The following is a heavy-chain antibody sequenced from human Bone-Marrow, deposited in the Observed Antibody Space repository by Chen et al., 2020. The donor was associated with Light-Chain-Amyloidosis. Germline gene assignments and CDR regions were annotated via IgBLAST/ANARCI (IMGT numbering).Heavy chain of an antibody. D-gene: IGHD3-9*01. CDR2: ITFSGVTT. CDR1: GFTFSSHA. CDR3: AKSLDILTGYFDY. V-gene: IGHV3-23*01. J-gene: IGHJ4*02. Sequence: EVQMMESGGGLIQPGGSLRLSCAASGFTFSSHALSWVRQAPGKGLEWVSTITFSGVTTYFSDSVKGRFTISRDNSKNTLYLQMNNLRAEDTALYYCAKSLDILTGYFDYWGQGTLVTVSS.